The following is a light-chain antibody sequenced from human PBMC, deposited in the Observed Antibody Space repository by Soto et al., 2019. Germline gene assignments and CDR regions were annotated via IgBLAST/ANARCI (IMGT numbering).Light chain of an antibody. CDR3: SSYTSSSTLGV. J-gene: IGLJ1*01. V-gene: IGLV2-18*02. Sequence: QPVLTQPPSVSVSPGQSVTISCTGTSSDVGSYNRVSWYQQPPGTAPKLMIYEVSNRPSGVPDRFSGSKSGNTASLTISGLQAEDEADYYCSSYTSSSTLGVFGTGTKVTVL. CDR1: SSDVGSYNR. CDR2: EVS.